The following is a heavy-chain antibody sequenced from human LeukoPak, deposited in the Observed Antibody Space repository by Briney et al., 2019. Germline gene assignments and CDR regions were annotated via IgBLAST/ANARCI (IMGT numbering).Heavy chain of an antibody. CDR2: ISSSSSYI. V-gene: IGHV3-21*01. CDR3: ATTPNAYYDFWSGYYTDPYYFAY. CDR1: GFTFSSYS. J-gene: IGHJ4*02. Sequence: GGSLRLSCAASGFTFSSYSMNWVRQAPGKGLEWVSSISSSSSYIYYADSVKGRFTISRDNAKNSLYLQMNSLRAEDTAVYYCATTPNAYYDFWSGYYTDPYYFAYGAQGTLVTVSS. D-gene: IGHD3-3*01.